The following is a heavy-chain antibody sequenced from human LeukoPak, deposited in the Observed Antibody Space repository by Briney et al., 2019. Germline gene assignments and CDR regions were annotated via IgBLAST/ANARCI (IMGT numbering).Heavy chain of an antibody. V-gene: IGHV4-39*01. CDR1: GGSISSSSYY. CDR3: ARHQSYDFWSDGGAFDI. J-gene: IGHJ3*02. CDR2: IYYSGST. D-gene: IGHD3-3*01. Sequence: NPSETLSLTCTVSGGSISSSSYYWGWIRQPPGKGLEWIGSIYYSGSTYYNPSLKSRVTISVDTSKNQFSLKLSSVTAADTAVYYCARHQSYDFWSDGGAFDIWGQGTMVTVSS.